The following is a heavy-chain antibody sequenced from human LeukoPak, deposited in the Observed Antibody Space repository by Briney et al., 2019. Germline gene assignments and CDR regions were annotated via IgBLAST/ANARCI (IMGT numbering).Heavy chain of an antibody. J-gene: IGHJ4*02. D-gene: IGHD6-6*01. CDR2: IYYSGST. Sequence: SETLSLTCIVSGGAISSYYWSWIRQPPGKGLEWIGYIYYSGSTNYNPSLKSRVTISVDTSKNQLSLKLSSVTAADTAVYYCARTSKGIAARADYWGQGILVTVSS. V-gene: IGHV4-59*01. CDR1: GGAISSYY. CDR3: ARTSKGIAARADY.